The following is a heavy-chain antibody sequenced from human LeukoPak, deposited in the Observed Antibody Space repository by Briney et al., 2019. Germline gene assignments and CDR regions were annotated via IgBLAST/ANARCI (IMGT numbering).Heavy chain of an antibody. CDR1: GGSISSGSYY. CDR2: IYYSGST. V-gene: IGHV4-39*07. J-gene: IGHJ4*02. Sequence: SETLSLTCTVSGGSISSGSYYWGWIRQPPGKGLEWIGSIYYSGSTYYNPSLKSRVTISVDTSKNQFSLKLSSLTAADTAVYYCASDESGYCSRGSCPLAYWGQGTLVTVSS. D-gene: IGHD2-15*01. CDR3: ASDESGYCSRGSCPLAY.